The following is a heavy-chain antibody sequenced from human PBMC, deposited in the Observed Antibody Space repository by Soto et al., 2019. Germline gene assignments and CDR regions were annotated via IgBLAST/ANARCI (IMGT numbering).Heavy chain of an antibody. Sequence: EVQLVESGGGLVQPGGSLRLSCAASGFSFSNYWIHWVRQAPGKGLVWVSRIKTDGSSTDYAASVKGRFTISRDNAKNTLYLQKNRPAAGDTAVYYCAKREGNTYGLFHWGQGTLVTVSS. V-gene: IGHV3-74*01. J-gene: IGHJ4*02. D-gene: IGHD5-18*01. CDR1: GFSFSNYW. CDR2: IKTDGSST. CDR3: AKREGNTYGLFH.